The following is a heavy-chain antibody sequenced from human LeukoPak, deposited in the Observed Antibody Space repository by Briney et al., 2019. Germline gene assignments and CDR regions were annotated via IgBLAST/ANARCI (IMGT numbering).Heavy chain of an antibody. CDR2: ISSSDNSI. CDR1: GFTFSNYE. Sequence: PGGSLRLSCAASGFTFSNYEMSWVRQAPGKGLEWVSYISSSDNSIYYADSVKVRFTISRDNAKNSLYLQMNSLRAEDTAVHYCARDPVAAGFDRWFDTWGQGTLVTVSS. CDR3: ARDPVAAGFDRWFDT. V-gene: IGHV3-48*03. D-gene: IGHD2-21*01. J-gene: IGHJ5*02.